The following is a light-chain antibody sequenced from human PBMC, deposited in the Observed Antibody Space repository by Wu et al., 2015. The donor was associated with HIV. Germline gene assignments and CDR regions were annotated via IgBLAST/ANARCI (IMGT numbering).Light chain of an antibody. J-gene: IGKJ1*01. CDR1: QSVYNNY. CDR3: QQYGSLPET. V-gene: IGKV3-20*01. Sequence: IVLTQSPGTLSLSPGERATLSCRTSQSVYNNYFTWFQQRPGQAPRLLIYAASSRAAGVPDRFSGSGSGTDFTLTISRLEPEDSAVYYCQQYGSLPETFGQGTKVEIK. CDR2: AAS.